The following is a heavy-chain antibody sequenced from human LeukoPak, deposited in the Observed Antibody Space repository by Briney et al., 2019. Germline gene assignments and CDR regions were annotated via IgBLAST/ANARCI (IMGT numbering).Heavy chain of an antibody. J-gene: IGHJ4*02. CDR1: GGSISSFY. CDR2: IYHSGST. D-gene: IGHD1-14*01. Sequence: SETLSLTCTVSGGSISSFYWGWIRQPPGQGLEWIGSIYHSGSTYYNPSLKSRVTISVDTSKNQFSLKVNSVTAADTAVYYCARDRNLYTSILTFDYWGQGTLVTVSS. V-gene: IGHV4-38-2*02. CDR3: ARDRNLYTSILTFDY.